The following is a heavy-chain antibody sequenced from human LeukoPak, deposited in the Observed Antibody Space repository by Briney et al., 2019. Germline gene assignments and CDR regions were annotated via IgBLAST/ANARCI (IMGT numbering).Heavy chain of an antibody. CDR2: ISAYNGNT. J-gene: IGHJ4*02. CDR3: ATAPPLYCSSTSCYYRPGGLDFDY. D-gene: IGHD2-2*01. V-gene: IGHV1-18*01. Sequence: GASVKVSCKASGYTFTSYGISWVRQAPGQGLEWMGWISAYNGNTNYAQKLQGRVTMTEDTSTDTAYMELSSLRSEDTAVYYCATAPPLYCSSTSCYYRPGGLDFDYWGQGTLVTVSS. CDR1: GYTFTSYG.